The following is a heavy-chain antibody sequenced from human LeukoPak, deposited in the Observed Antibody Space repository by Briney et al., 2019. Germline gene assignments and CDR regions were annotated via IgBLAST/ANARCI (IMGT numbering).Heavy chain of an antibody. V-gene: IGHV4-59*01. CDR1: GGSISSYY. J-gene: IGHJ6*03. D-gene: IGHD3-22*01. CDR2: IYYSGST. CDR3: ARLNYYDSSGYRRRSYYYYYMDV. Sequence: PSETLSLTCTVSGGSISSYYWSWIRQPPGKGLEWIGYIYYSGSTNYNPSLKSRVTISVDTSKNQFSLKLRSVTAADTAVYYCARLNYYDSSGYRRRSYYYYYMDVWGKGTTVTVSS.